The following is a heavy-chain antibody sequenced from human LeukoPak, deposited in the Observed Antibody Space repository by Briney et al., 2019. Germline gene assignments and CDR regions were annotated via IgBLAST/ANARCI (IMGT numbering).Heavy chain of an antibody. J-gene: IGHJ3*02. CDR2: INNDGSST. CDR1: GFTFSSYW. V-gene: IGHV3-74*01. Sequence: GRSLSLSCAASGFTFSSYWMHWVRHAPGEGLVWVSRINNDGSSTTYADSVKGRFTISRDHAKNTLYLQMNSLRAEDTAVYYCARGGAVGTTTFAFDIWGQGTMVTVSS. CDR3: ARGGAVGTTTFAFDI. D-gene: IGHD1-26*01.